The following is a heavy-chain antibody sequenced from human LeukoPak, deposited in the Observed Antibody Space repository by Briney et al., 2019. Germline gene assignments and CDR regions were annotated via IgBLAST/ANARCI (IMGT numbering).Heavy chain of an antibody. CDR1: GGSISSCGYY. V-gene: IGHV4-31*03. CDR3: ARVHDYTNGFDY. J-gene: IGHJ4*02. Sequence: PAQPLSLTCTVSGGSISSCGYYWSRLRPHPGQGLEWSGYIYYSGTTYYKASLTIRVTIAVDTSKNQFSLKLSSVTAADTSVYYCARVHDYTNGFDYWGQGTLVTVSS. D-gene: IGHD4-11*01. CDR2: IYYSGTT.